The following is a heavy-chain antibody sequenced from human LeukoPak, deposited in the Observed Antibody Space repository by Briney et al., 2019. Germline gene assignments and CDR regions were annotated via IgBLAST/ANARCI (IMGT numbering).Heavy chain of an antibody. Sequence: ASVKVSCKASGGTFSSYAISWVRQAPGQGLEWMGGIIPIFGTANYAQKFQGRVTITTDESTSTAYMELSSLRSEDTAEYYCARGGDCGGDCHDAFDIWGQGTMVTVSS. CDR3: ARGGDCGGDCHDAFDI. CDR2: IIPIFGTA. V-gene: IGHV1-69*05. D-gene: IGHD2-21*02. J-gene: IGHJ3*02. CDR1: GGTFSSYA.